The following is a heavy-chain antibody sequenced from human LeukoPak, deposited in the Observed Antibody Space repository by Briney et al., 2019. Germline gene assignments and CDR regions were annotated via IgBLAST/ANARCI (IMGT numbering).Heavy chain of an antibody. D-gene: IGHD3-22*01. J-gene: IGHJ4*02. Sequence: GGSLRLSCVASGFPFSSVGMNWGRQAPGKGLEWVSYISSDPSHTYYADSVRGRFTISRDNAKHSLYLQMDNLRTEDTAMYYCARDPDYYDSRVVDFWGQGTRVTVSS. CDR3: ARDPDYYDSRVVDF. V-gene: IGHV3-21*01. CDR2: ISSDPSHT. CDR1: GFPFSSVG.